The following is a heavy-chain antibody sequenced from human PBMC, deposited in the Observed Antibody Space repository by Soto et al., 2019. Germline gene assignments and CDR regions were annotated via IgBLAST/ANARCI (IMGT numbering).Heavy chain of an antibody. Sequence: SETLSLTCTVSGGSVSSGSYYWSWIRQPPGKGLEWIGYIYYSGSTNYNPSLKSRVTISVDTSKNQFSLKLSSVTAADTAVYYCARGKTTLDGYFDYWGQGTLVTVSS. CDR3: ARGKTTLDGYFDY. CDR2: IYYSGST. CDR1: GGSVSSGSYY. D-gene: IGHD1-7*01. V-gene: IGHV4-61*01. J-gene: IGHJ4*02.